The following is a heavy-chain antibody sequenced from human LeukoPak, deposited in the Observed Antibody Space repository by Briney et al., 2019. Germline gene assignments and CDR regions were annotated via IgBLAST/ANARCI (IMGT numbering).Heavy chain of an antibody. CDR3: ARSVEGYCRGGSCYSYSYYMDV. D-gene: IGHD2-15*01. J-gene: IGHJ6*03. Sequence: SETLSLTCTVSGGSISSSSYYWAWIRQPPGKGLEWIGSIHYSGSTYYNPSLQSRVTISIDTSKNQFSLKLRFVTAADTAVYYCARSVEGYCRGGSCYSYSYYMDVWGKGTTVTDSS. CDR2: IHYSGST. CDR1: GGSISSSSYY. V-gene: IGHV4-39*07.